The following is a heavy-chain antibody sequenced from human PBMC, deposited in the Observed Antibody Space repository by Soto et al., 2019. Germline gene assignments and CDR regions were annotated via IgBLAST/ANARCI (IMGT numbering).Heavy chain of an antibody. Sequence: EVQLLESGGDLVQPGGSLRLSCAAAGFMFSSYGMSWVRQAPGKVLQWVATIHPSGGSTHYAESVRGRFTISRDNSRDTLYLQMNSLRAEDTAVYYCAKDPSTGPPDCWGQGALVTVSS. J-gene: IGHJ4*02. CDR3: AKDPSTGPPDC. CDR1: GFMFSSYG. V-gene: IGHV3-23*01. CDR2: IHPSGGST. D-gene: IGHD3-9*01.